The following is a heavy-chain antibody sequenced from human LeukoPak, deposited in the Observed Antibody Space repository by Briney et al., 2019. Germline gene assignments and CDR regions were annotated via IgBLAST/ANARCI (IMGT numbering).Heavy chain of an antibody. CDR1: GFTFSSYA. J-gene: IGHJ6*02. V-gene: IGHV3-48*01. CDR2: ISSSSSTI. CDR3: ARDGGYCSSTSCSPGYYYYGMDV. D-gene: IGHD2-2*01. Sequence: GGSLRLSCAASGFTFSSYAMSWVRQAPGKGLEWVSYISSSSSTIYYADSVKGRFTISRDNAKNSLYLQMNSLRAEDTAVHYCARDGGYCSSTSCSPGYYYYGMDVWGQGTTVTVSS.